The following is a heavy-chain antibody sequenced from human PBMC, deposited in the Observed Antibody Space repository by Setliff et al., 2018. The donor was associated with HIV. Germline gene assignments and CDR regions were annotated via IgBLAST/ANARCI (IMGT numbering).Heavy chain of an antibody. CDR2: INPNDGAT. CDR3: AREYHIEATYTRLANYVDS. CDR1: GYTFTSYF. Sequence: GASVKVSCKASGYTFTSYFLHWVRQAPGQGLEWMGIINPNDGATTYAQNFEGRVTMTRDTSTNTVYMELGSLTSEDTAVFYCAREYHIEATYTRLANYVDSWGQGTLVTVS. J-gene: IGHJ4*02. V-gene: IGHV1-46*01. D-gene: IGHD6-19*01.